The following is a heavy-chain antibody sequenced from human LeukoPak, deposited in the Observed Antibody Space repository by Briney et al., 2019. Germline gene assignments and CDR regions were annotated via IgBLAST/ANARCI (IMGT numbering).Heavy chain of an antibody. D-gene: IGHD1-14*01. J-gene: IGHJ5*02. CDR2: VYYSGST. V-gene: IGHV4-30-4*07. Sequence: SETLSLTCAVSGGSTSSGGYSWSWIRQTPGKGLEWIGYVYYSGSTYYNPSLKSRVTISVDTSKNQFSLKLSSVTAADTAVYYCARTPSAGPTNWFDPWGQGTLVTVSS. CDR1: GGSTSSGGYS. CDR3: ARTPSAGPTNWFDP.